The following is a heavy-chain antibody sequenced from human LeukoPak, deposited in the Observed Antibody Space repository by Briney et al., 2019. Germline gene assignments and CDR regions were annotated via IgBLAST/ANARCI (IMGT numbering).Heavy chain of an antibody. D-gene: IGHD6-13*01. Sequence: SGTLSLTCVVSGDSISSGGYSWSWIRQTPGKGLEWIAYIHDSGSTYNNPSLKSRLSISIDMSKNQFSLKLNSVTAADTAVYYCARVVAAAGNNWFDPWGQGTLVTVSS. V-gene: IGHV4-30-4*07. CDR2: IHDSGST. CDR1: GDSISSGGYS. CDR3: ARVVAAAGNNWFDP. J-gene: IGHJ5*02.